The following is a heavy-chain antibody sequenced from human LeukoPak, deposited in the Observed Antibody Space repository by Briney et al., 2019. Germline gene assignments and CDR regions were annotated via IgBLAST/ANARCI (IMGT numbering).Heavy chain of an antibody. CDR1: GFTFSSYW. Sequence: GGSLRLSCAASGFTFSSYWMHWVRQAPGKGLVWVSRISIDGSITTYADSVKGRFTTSRDNAKNTLYLQMNSLRADDTAVYYCAKAYSRIAAAAPFYGMDVWGQGTTVTVSS. CDR2: ISIDGSIT. D-gene: IGHD6-13*01. CDR3: AKAYSRIAAAAPFYGMDV. J-gene: IGHJ6*02. V-gene: IGHV3-74*01.